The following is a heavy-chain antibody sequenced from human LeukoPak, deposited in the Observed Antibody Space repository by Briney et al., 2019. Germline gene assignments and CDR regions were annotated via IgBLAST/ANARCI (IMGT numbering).Heavy chain of an antibody. Sequence: GRSLRLSCAASGFTFSSYSMNWVRQAPGKGLEWVSSISSSSSYIYYADSVKGRFTISRDNAKNSLYLQMNSLRAEDTAVYYCARDRPDDYGDYVDYWGQGTLVTVSS. CDR3: ARDRPDDYGDYVDY. V-gene: IGHV3-21*01. CDR1: GFTFSSYS. D-gene: IGHD4-17*01. J-gene: IGHJ4*02. CDR2: ISSSSSYI.